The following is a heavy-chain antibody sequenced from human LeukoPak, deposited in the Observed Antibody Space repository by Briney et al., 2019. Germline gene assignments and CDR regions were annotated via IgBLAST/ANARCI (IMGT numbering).Heavy chain of an antibody. J-gene: IGHJ4*02. D-gene: IGHD3-3*01. CDR1: GFTFSSYA. V-gene: IGHV3-30-3*01. CDR3: ARDRAVKVHYDFWSGYYEFDY. Sequence: PGGSLRLSCAASGFTFSSYAMHWVRQAPCKGLEWVAVISYDGSNKYYADSVKGRFTISRDNSKNTLYLQMNSLRAEDTAVYYCARDRAVKVHYDFWSGYYEFDYWGQGTLVTVSS. CDR2: ISYDGSNK.